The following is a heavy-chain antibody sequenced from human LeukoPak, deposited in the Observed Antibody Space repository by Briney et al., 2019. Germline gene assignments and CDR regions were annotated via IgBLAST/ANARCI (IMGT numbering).Heavy chain of an antibody. Sequence: SVKVSCKSSGYTSSSYGISWMRQAPGQGLEWMGWISTYNGNTNYAQKFHGRVTMTTDTSTSTAYMELRSPRSDDTAIYYCARDVPGSIGTTARFDPWGQGTLVTVSS. D-gene: IGHD1-1*01. J-gene: IGHJ5*02. CDR2: ISTYNGNT. CDR1: GYTSSSYG. V-gene: IGHV1-18*01. CDR3: ARDVPGSIGTTARFDP.